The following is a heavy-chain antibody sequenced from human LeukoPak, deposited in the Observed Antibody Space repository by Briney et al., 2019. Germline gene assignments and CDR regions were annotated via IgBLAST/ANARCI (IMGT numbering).Heavy chain of an antibody. D-gene: IGHD3-22*01. CDR3: AREQYYYDSSGPTDAFDI. Sequence: SETLSLTCTVSGGSISSYYWSWIWQPAGKGLEWIGRIYTSGSTNYNPSLKSRDTMSVDTSKNQFSLKLSSVTAADTAVYYCAREQYYYDSSGPTDAFDIWGQGTMVTVSS. CDR2: IYTSGST. J-gene: IGHJ3*02. V-gene: IGHV4-4*07. CDR1: GGSISSYY.